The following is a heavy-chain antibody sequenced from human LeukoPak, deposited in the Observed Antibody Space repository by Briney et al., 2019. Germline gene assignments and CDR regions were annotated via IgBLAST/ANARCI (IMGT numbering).Heavy chain of an antibody. D-gene: IGHD3-22*01. CDR1: GGSISSYY. Sequence: SETLSLTCTVSGGSISSYYWSWIRQPPGKGLEWIGYIYYSGSTNYNPSLKSRVTISVDTSKNQFSLKLSSVTAAGTAVYYCAREMSSAYYYDTWGQGTLVTVSS. CDR3: AREMSSAYYYDT. V-gene: IGHV4-59*01. J-gene: IGHJ5*02. CDR2: IYYSGST.